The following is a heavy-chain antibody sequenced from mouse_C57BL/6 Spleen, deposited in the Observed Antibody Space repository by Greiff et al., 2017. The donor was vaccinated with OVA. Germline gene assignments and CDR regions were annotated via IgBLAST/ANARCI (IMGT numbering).Heavy chain of an antibody. D-gene: IGHD1-1*01. CDR3: ARGGYYYGSSPAWFAY. CDR1: GYTFTDYN. V-gene: IGHV1-22*01. J-gene: IGHJ3*01. CDR2: INPNNGGT. Sequence: VQLQQSGPELVKPGASVKMSCKASGYTFTDYNMHWVKQSHGKSLEWIGYINPNNGGTSYNQKFKGKATLTVNKSSSTAYMELRSLTSEDSAVYYCARGGYYYGSSPAWFAYWGQGTLVTVSA.